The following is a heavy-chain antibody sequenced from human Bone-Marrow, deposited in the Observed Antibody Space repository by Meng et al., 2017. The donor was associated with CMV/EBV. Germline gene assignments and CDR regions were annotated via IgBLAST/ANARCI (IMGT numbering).Heavy chain of an antibody. J-gene: IGHJ4*02. CDR2: ISSSSSYI. CDR1: GFTFSSYS. CDR3: ARVNQSSGYYYFDY. Sequence: GGSLRLSCAASGFTFSSYSMNWVRQAPGKGLEWVSSISSSSSYIYYADSVKGRFTISRDNAKNSLYLQMNSLRAEDTAVYYCARVNQSSGYYYFDYWGQGILVTVSS. V-gene: IGHV3-21*01. D-gene: IGHD3-22*01.